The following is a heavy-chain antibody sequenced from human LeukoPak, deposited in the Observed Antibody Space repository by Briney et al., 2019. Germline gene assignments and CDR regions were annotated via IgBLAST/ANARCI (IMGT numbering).Heavy chain of an antibody. J-gene: IGHJ4*02. CDR3: AREGYYGSGSPPSLYFDY. CDR1: GFTFRNYV. CDR2: TSSDLNVK. V-gene: IGHV3-30-3*01. D-gene: IGHD3-10*01. Sequence: GGSLRLSCAASGFTFRNYVIHWVRQAPGKGLEWVAVTSSDLNVKLYADSVKGRSTISRDNSRSTLYLQMNSLRPEDTAIYYCAREGYYGSGSPPSLYFDYWGQGTLVTVSS.